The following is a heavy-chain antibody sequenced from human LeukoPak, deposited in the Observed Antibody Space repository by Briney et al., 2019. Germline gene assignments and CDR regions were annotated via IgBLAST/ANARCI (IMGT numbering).Heavy chain of an antibody. CDR3: ASHLIVVVPAAMGIYY. V-gene: IGHV3-23*01. D-gene: IGHD2-2*01. CDR2: ISGSGGST. CDR1: GFTFSSYA. J-gene: IGHJ4*02. Sequence: GGPLRLSCAASGFTFSSYAMSWVRQAPGKGLEWVSAISGSGGSTYYADSVKGRFTISRDNSKYTLYLQMNSLRAEDTAVYYCASHLIVVVPAAMGIYYWGQGTLVTVSS.